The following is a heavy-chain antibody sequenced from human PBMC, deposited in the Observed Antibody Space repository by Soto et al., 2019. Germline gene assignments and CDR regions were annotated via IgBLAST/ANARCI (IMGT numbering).Heavy chain of an antibody. D-gene: IGHD2-15*01. CDR2: IYYSVST. Sequence: QVQLQESGPGLVKPSQTLSLTCTVSGGSISSGGYYWSWIRQHPGKGLEWIGYIYYSVSTYYNPSLRSRVTISVDTSKNQFSLKLSSVTAADTAVYYCARALGYCSGGSCYGAFDIWGQGTMVTVSS. J-gene: IGHJ3*02. CDR3: ARALGYCSGGSCYGAFDI. CDR1: GGSISSGGYY. V-gene: IGHV4-31*03.